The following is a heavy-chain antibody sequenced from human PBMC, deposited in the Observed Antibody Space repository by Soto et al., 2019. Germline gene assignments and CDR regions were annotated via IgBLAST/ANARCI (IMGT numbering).Heavy chain of an antibody. CDR3: ARSQGGSSSLDIYYYYYYGMDV. CDR1: GGTFSSYA. V-gene: IGHV1-69*01. CDR2: IIPIFGTA. Sequence: QVQLVQSGAEVKKPGSSVKVSCKAPGGTFSSYAISWVRQAPGQGLEWMGGIIPIFGTAKYAQKFQGRVTITADESTSTGYMELSSLRSEDTAVYYCARSQGGSSSLDIYYYYYYGMDVWGQGTTVTFSS. D-gene: IGHD2-15*01. J-gene: IGHJ6*02.